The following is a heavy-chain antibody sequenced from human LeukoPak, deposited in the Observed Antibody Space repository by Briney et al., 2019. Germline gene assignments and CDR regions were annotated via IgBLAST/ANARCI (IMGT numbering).Heavy chain of an antibody. Sequence: XQAPGQGLEWMGWINTNTGNPTYAQGFTGRFVFSLDTSVSTAYLQISSLKAEDTAVYYCARGGDYSSGSFDYWGQGTLVTVSS. D-gene: IGHD6-19*01. V-gene: IGHV7-4-1*02. CDR2: INTNTGNP. J-gene: IGHJ4*02. CDR3: ARGGDYSSGSFDY.